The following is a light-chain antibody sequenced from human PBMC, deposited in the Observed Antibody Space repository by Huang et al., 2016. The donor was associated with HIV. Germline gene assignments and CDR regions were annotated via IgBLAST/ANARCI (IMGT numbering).Light chain of an antibody. CDR1: QDIGTS. CDR3: QQLHTYPIT. CDR2: GAS. J-gene: IGKJ5*01. Sequence: QLTQSPPSLSASVGDTIIISCRASQDIGTSLAWYQQKTGRAPKLLISGASTVQTGFPSRFSGDSAWTFFTLFITGLQPEDFATYYCQQLHTYPITFGQGTRLDIK. V-gene: IGKV1-13*02.